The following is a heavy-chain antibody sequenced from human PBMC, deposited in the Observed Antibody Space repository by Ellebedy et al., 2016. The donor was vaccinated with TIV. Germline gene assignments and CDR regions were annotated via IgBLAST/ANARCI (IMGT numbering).Heavy chain of an antibody. J-gene: IGHJ3*01. CDR1: GYTFNNYY. CDR3: ARQRTSWPPGAFDV. CDR2: INPSGDTT. D-gene: IGHD1-7*01. Sequence: ASVKVSXXASGYTFNNYYMHWVRQAPGQGLEWMGIINPSGDTTSYSQKFHGRVTMTRDTSTSTVYMESNILRSDDTAMYYCARQRTSWPPGAFDVWGQGTVVTVSS. V-gene: IGHV1-46*02.